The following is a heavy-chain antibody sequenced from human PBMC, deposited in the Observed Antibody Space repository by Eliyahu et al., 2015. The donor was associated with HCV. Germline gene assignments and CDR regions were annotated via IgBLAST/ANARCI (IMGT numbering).Heavy chain of an antibody. D-gene: IGHD3-3*01. CDR3: ARLEVPTGDNFWSSFGRRDQRSWFDP. CDR2: ISYGGST. CDR1: GDSISSSSDY. J-gene: IGHJ5*02. Sequence: QLHLQESGPGLVKPSETLSLTXTVXGDSISSSSDYXEWIASISYGGSTYYNPSLKSRVTISVDTSRNQFALNLSSATAADTAMYYCARLEVPTGDNFWSSFGRRDQRSWFDPWGQGTLVTVSS. V-gene: IGHV4-39*01.